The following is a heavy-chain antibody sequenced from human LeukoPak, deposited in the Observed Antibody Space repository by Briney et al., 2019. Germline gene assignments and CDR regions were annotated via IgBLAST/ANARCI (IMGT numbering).Heavy chain of an antibody. D-gene: IGHD3-22*01. CDR1: GYTFTGYY. J-gene: IGHJ4*02. CDR2: MDPKSGET. Sequence: GASVKVSCKASGYTFTGYYIHWVRQAPGQGLEWMGWMDPKSGETNYAQKFQGRVTMTRDTAISTGYMELSRLRSDDTAVYYCALEVYYSDNSAFDYWGQGTLVTVSS. CDR3: ALEVYYSDNSAFDY. V-gene: IGHV1-2*02.